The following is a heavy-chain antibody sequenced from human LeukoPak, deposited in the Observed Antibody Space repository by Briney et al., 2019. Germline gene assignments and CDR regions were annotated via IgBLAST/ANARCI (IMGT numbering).Heavy chain of an antibody. D-gene: IGHD6-19*01. Sequence: PGGSLRLSCGASGFTLRNYWMHWVRQVPGNGLVWVSRSNSDGTMADTADSVKVRVTITRDNAKYTLHVQMNSLRAEDTAVYYCARGLAVAGNCMDVWGQGTTVTVSS. CDR1: GFTLRNYW. CDR3: ARGLAVAGNCMDV. J-gene: IGHJ6*02. CDR2: SNSDGTMA. V-gene: IGHV3-74*01.